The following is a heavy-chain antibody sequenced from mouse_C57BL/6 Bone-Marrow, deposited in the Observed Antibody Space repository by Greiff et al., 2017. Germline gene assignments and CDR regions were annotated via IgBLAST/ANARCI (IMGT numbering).Heavy chain of an antibody. V-gene: IGHV1-26*01. J-gene: IGHJ4*01. D-gene: IGHD2-4*01. CDR2: INPNNGGT. CDR3: ARDIYYDPRYAMDY. CDR1: GYTFTDYY. Sequence: EVQLQQPGPELVKPGASVKISCKASGYTFTDYYMNWVKQSHGKSLEWIGDINPNNGGTSYNQKFKGKATLTVDKSSSTAYMELRSLTSEDSAVYYCARDIYYDPRYAMDYWGQGTSVTVSS.